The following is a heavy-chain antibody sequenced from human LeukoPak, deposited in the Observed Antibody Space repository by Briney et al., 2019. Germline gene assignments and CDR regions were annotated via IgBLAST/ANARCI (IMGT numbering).Heavy chain of an antibody. D-gene: IGHD2-8*02. J-gene: IGHJ3*02. CDR2: IYTSGST. CDR1: GGSISSGTYY. V-gene: IGHV4-61*02. Sequence: SQTLSLTCTVSGGSISSGTYYWSWIRQPAGKGLEWIGRIYTSGSTNYNPSLKSRVTISVDTSKNQFSLKLSSVTAADTAVYYCARFYWSTAFDIWGQGTMVTVSS. CDR3: ARFYWSTAFDI.